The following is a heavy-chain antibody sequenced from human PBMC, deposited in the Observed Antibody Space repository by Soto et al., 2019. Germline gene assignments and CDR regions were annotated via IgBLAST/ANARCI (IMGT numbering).Heavy chain of an antibody. CDR3: ASDYGDYNWFDP. CDR2: IYYSGSTYSRGST. Sequence: QVHLQESGPGLVKPSQTLSLTCTVSGGSISSGDYYWSWIRQPPGKGLEWIGYIYYSGSTYSRGSTYYNPSLKSRVTISVDTSKNQFSLKLNSVTAADTAVYYCASDYGDYNWFDPWGQGTLVTVSS. CDR1: GGSISSGDYY. J-gene: IGHJ5*02. V-gene: IGHV4-30-4*01. D-gene: IGHD4-17*01.